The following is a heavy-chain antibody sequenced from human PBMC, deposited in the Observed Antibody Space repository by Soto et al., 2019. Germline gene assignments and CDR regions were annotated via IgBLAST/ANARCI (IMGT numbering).Heavy chain of an antibody. CDR2: INHSGST. J-gene: IGHJ5*02. CDR1: GGCFSGYY. CDR3: ASNSSGSPSWFDP. V-gene: IGHV4-34*01. D-gene: IGHD3-10*01. Sequence: SETVSLTCAVYGGCFSGYYWSWIRQPPGKGLEWIGEINHSGSTNYNPSLKSRVTISVDTFKNQFSLRLSSVTAADTAVYYCASNSSGSPSWFDPWGQGTLVTVSS.